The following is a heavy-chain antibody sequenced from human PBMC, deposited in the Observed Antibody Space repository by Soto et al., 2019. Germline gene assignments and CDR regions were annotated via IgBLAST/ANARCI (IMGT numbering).Heavy chain of an antibody. CDR1: GFTFSNYA. CDR3: AREAFGSRNFYNLGSPDY. D-gene: IGHD3-10*01. J-gene: IGHJ4*02. CDR2: ISHEGTNI. V-gene: IGHV3-30*04. Sequence: QEQLMESGGGVVQPGRSLRLSCAASGFTFSNYAMHWVRQAPGKGPEWVAVISHEGTNIFYADSVKGRFTISRDNSKNTVFLQMTSLRVEDTAVYYCAREAFGSRNFYNLGSPDYWGQGSLVTVSS.